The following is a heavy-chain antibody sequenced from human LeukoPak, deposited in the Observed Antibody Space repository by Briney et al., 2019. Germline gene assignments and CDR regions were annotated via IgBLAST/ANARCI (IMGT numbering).Heavy chain of an antibody. D-gene: IGHD3-9*01. J-gene: IGHJ4*02. V-gene: IGHV4-30-4*08. CDR3: ATHQVDDILTAPDY. Sequence: NPSQTLSLTCTVSGGPISSGDYYWSWIRQPPGKGLEWIGYIYYSGSTYYNPSLKSRVTISVDTSKNQFSLKLSSVTAADTAVYYCATHQVDDILTAPDYWGQGTLVTVSS. CDR2: IYYSGST. CDR1: GGPISSGDYY.